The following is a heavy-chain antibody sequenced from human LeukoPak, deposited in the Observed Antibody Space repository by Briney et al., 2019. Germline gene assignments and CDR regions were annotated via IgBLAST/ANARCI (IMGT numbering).Heavy chain of an antibody. D-gene: IGHD5-18*01. V-gene: IGHV1-2*02. CDR3: ARGGELAWIQLWTFDY. Sequence: ASVKVSCNASGYTFTGYYMHWVRQAPGQGLEWMGWINPNSGGTNYARKFQGRVTMTRDTSISTAYMELSRLRSDDTAVYYCARGGELAWIQLWTFDYWGQGTLVTVSS. CDR1: GYTFTGYY. J-gene: IGHJ4*02. CDR2: INPNSGGT.